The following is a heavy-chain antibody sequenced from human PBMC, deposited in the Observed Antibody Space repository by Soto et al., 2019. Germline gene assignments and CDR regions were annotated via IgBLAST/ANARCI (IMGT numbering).Heavy chain of an antibody. CDR2: ISAYNGNT. CDR1: GYTFTSYG. Sequence: QVQLVQSGAEVKKPGASVKVSYKASGYTFTSYGISWVRQAPGQGLEWMGWISAYNGNTNYAQKLQGRVTMTTDTSTSTAYMELRSLRSDDTAVYYCARDLPQGDFWSGCPGPEDYYYYGMDVWGQGTTVTVSS. CDR3: ARDLPQGDFWSGCPGPEDYYYYGMDV. J-gene: IGHJ6*02. D-gene: IGHD3-3*01. V-gene: IGHV1-18*01.